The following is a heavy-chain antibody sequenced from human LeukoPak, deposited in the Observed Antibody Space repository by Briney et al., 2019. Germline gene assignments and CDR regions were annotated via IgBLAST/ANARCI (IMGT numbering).Heavy chain of an antibody. CDR2: IIPIFGTA. CDR1: GYTFTSYG. D-gene: IGHD1-20*01. CDR3: ARAINWNDGFDP. V-gene: IGHV1-69*13. Sequence: GASVKVSCKASGYTFTSYGISWVRQAPGQGLEWMGGIIPIFGTANYAQKFQGRVTITADESTSTAYMELSSLRSEDTAVYYCARAINWNDGFDPWGQGTLVTVSS. J-gene: IGHJ5*02.